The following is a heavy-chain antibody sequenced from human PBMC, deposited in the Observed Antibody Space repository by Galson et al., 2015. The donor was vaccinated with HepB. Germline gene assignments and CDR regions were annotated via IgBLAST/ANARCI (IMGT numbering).Heavy chain of an antibody. CDR3: AKVYIDDQYYYDSSGYYH. CDR1: GFTFSSYG. V-gene: IGHV3-30*18. Sequence: SLRLSCAASGFTFSSYGMHWVRQAPGKGLEWVAVISYDGSNKYYADSVKGRFTISRDNSKNTLYLQMNSLRAEDTAVYYCAKVYIDDQYYYDSSGYYHWGQGTLVTVSS. D-gene: IGHD3-22*01. J-gene: IGHJ4*02. CDR2: ISYDGSNK.